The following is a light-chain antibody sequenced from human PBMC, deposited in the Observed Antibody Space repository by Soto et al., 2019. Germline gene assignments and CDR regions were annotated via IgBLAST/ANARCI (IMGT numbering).Light chain of an antibody. CDR3: AAWDDSLNAL. Sequence: QSVLTQPPSASGTPGQRGTISCSGRSSNIGSNTVNWYQQLPGTAPKLLIYSNNQRPSGVPDRFSGSKSGTSASLAISGLQSEDEADYYCAAWDDSLNALFGGGTKVTVL. CDR1: SSNIGSNT. V-gene: IGLV1-44*01. J-gene: IGLJ2*01. CDR2: SNN.